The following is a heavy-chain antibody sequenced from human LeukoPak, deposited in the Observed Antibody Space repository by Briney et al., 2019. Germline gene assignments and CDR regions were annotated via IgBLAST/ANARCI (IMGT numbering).Heavy chain of an antibody. D-gene: IGHD3-9*01. CDR1: GFTVSSNY. CDR3: ARRGDLTGYSSDIRHDAFDI. J-gene: IGHJ3*02. Sequence: TGGSLRLSCAAPGFTVSSNYMSWVRQAPGKGLEWVSVIYSGGSTYYADSVKGRFTISRDNSKNTLYLQMDSLRAEDTAVYYCARRGDLTGYSSDIRHDAFDIWGQGTMVTVSS. V-gene: IGHV3-53*01. CDR2: IYSGGST.